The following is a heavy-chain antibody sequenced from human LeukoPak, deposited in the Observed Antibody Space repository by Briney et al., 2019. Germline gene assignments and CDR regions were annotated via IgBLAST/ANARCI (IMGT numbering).Heavy chain of an antibody. CDR2: IYYTGKT. D-gene: IGHD3-10*01. Sequence: TSETLSLTCTVSGGSISSYYWSWIRQPPGKALEWIGYIYYTGKTYYNPSLEGRVTILVDTSRNHFSVKLSSVTAADTAVYYCARSQNYYGSGDYWSQGTLVTVSS. CDR3: ARSQNYYGSGDY. J-gene: IGHJ4*02. V-gene: IGHV4-59*01. CDR1: GGSISSYY.